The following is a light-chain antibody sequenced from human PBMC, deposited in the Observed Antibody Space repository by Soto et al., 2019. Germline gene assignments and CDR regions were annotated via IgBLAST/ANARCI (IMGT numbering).Light chain of an antibody. Sequence: QSVLTQPASVSGSPGQSITISCTGTSSDVGRYNLVSWYQQHPGKAPKLLIYEVSKPPSGVSNRFSGSKSVNTASLTISGRQAEDEADYYCCSYAGSRTWVFGGGTKLTVL. CDR3: CSYAGSRTWV. V-gene: IGLV2-23*02. J-gene: IGLJ3*02. CDR2: EVS. CDR1: SSDVGRYNL.